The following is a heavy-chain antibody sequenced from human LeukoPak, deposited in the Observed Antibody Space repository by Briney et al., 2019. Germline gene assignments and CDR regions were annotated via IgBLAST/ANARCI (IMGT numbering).Heavy chain of an antibody. V-gene: IGHV4-61*02. CDR3: ARNRYYGSGSYAWFDF. Sequence: TLSLTCTVSGGSISSGSYYWSWIRQPAGKGLEWIGRIYTSGSTNYNPSLKSRVTISVDTSKNQFSLKLSSVTAADTAVYYCARNRYYGSGSYAWFDFWGQGTLVTVSS. CDR2: IYTSGST. D-gene: IGHD3-10*01. J-gene: IGHJ5*01. CDR1: GGSISSGSYY.